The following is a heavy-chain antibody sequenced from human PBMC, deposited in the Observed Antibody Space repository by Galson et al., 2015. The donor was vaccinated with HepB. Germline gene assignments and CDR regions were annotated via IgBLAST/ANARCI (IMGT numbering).Heavy chain of an antibody. V-gene: IGHV2-5*02. J-gene: IGHJ5*02. CDR1: GFSLSSTGGVG. CDR2: IYWDDDK. Sequence: PALVKPTQTLTLTCTFSGFSLSSTGGVGVGWIRQPPGRALEWLALIYWDDDKRYSPSLKSRLTITKDTSTKQVVLTMTNMDPVDTATYYCAHSDSSGYNWFDPWGQGTLVTVSS. D-gene: IGHD3-22*01. CDR3: AHSDSSGYNWFDP.